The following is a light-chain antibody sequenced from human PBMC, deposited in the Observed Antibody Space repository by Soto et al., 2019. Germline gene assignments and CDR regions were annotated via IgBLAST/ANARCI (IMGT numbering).Light chain of an antibody. CDR2: GAS. CDR1: QTVGNNY. J-gene: IGKJ1*01. CDR3: QQYGSSPPT. Sequence: EIVLTQSPGTLSLSPGERATLSCRASQTVGNNYLAWYQQKPGQAPRLLIYGASSRATGIPDRFSGSGSGTDFTLTISRLEPEDFAVYYCQQYGSSPPTFGQGTKVEIK. V-gene: IGKV3-20*01.